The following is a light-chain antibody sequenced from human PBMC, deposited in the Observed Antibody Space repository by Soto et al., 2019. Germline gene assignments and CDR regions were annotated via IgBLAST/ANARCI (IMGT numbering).Light chain of an antibody. CDR2: DVN. V-gene: IGLV2-11*01. Sequence: QSALTQPRSVSGSPGQSVTISCTGTSSDVGAYNYVSWYQQYPGKAPKLTISDVNQRPSGVPDRFSGSKAGNTASLTISGLQAEDEADYYCQSYDSSVVFGGGTKLTVL. J-gene: IGLJ2*01. CDR3: QSYDSSVV. CDR1: SSDVGAYNY.